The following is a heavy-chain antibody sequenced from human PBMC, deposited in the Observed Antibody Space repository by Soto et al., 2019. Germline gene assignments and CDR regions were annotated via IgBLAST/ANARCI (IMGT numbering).Heavy chain of an antibody. J-gene: IGHJ4*02. CDR1: GGSISSYY. CDR3: ANTYYYDSSGYGQFDY. CDR2: IYYSGST. D-gene: IGHD3-22*01. V-gene: IGHV4-59*08. Sequence: SETLSLTCTVSGGSISSYYWSWIRQPPGKGLEWIGYIYYSGSTNYNPSLKSRVTISVDTSKNQFSLKLSSVTAADTAVYYCANTYYYDSSGYGQFDYWGQGTLVTVSS.